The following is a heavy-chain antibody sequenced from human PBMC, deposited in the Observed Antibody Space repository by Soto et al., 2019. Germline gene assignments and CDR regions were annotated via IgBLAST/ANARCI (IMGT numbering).Heavy chain of an antibody. D-gene: IGHD3-3*01. J-gene: IGHJ6*02. Sequence: QGQLVESGGGVVQPGTSLRLSCAASGFIFSRHGMHWVRQAPGKGLEWVAFTSYDGSNTYYADSVKGRFTISRDNPKNTLFLQMNSLRPIDTALYFCAKDRGSYDIWSGTQRYYAMDVWGQGATVTVSS. CDR2: TSYDGSNT. CDR1: GFIFSRHG. V-gene: IGHV3-30*18. CDR3: AKDRGSYDIWSGTQRYYAMDV.